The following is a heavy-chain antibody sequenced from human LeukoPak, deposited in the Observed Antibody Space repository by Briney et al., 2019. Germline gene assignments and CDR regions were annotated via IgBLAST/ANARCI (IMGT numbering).Heavy chain of an antibody. CDR2: INHSRST. V-gene: IGHV4-34*01. J-gene: IGHJ4*02. Sequence: PSETLSLTCAVYGGSFSGYYWGWIRQPPGKGLEWIGEINHSRSTNYNPSLKSRVTISVDTSKNQFSLKLSSVTAADTAVYYCARGRGPAAGTLFDYWGQGTLVTVSS. CDR1: GGSFSGYY. CDR3: ARGRGPAAGTLFDY. D-gene: IGHD6-13*01.